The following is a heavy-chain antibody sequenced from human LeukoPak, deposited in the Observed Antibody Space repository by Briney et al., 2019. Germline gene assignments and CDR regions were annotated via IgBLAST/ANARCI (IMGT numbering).Heavy chain of an antibody. J-gene: IGHJ6*02. V-gene: IGHV1-69*13. CDR2: IIPIFGTA. CDR1: GGTFSSYA. D-gene: IGHD1-26*01. Sequence: SVKVSCKASGGTFSSYAISWVRQAPGQGLEWMGGIIPIFGTANYAQKFQGRVTITADESTSTAYMELSSLRSEDTAVYYCARARWELPYYYYGMVVWGQGTTVTVSS. CDR3: ARARWELPYYYYGMVV.